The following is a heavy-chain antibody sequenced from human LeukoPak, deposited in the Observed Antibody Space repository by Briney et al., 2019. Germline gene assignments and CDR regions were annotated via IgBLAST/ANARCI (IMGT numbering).Heavy chain of an antibody. D-gene: IGHD6-19*01. CDR3: ARGLSSGWYGDNWFDP. V-gene: IGHV1-8*01. CDR2: MNPNSGNT. Sequence: ASVKVSCKASGYTFTSYDINWVRQATGQGLEWMGWMNPNSGNTGYAQKFQGRVTTTRNTSISTAYMELSSLRSEDTAVYYCARGLSSGWYGDNWFDPWGQGTLVTVSS. CDR1: GYTFTSYD. J-gene: IGHJ5*02.